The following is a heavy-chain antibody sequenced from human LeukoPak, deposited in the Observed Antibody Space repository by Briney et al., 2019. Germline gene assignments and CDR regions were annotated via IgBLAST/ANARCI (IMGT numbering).Heavy chain of an antibody. Sequence: SVKVSCKASGFTFTSSAMQWVRQARGQRLEWIGWIVVGSGNTNYAQKFQERVTITRDMSTSTAYMELSSLRSEDTAVYYCAAGYVVAVAGMAPTKSPFDYWGQGTLVTVSS. CDR2: IVVGSGNT. CDR1: GFTFTSSA. J-gene: IGHJ4*02. D-gene: IGHD6-19*01. V-gene: IGHV1-58*02. CDR3: AAGYVVAVAGMAPTKSPFDY.